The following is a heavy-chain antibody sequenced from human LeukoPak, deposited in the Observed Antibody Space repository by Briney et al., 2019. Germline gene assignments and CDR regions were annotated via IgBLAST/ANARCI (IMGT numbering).Heavy chain of an antibody. J-gene: IGHJ4*02. CDR3: ARGSEYTSSTNYYFDY. Sequence: GGSLRLSCAASGFTFSSYWMSWVRQPPGKGLDWVANIKQDGSEKHYVDSVKGRFTISRDNAKKPLFLHMNSLRVEDTAVYYCARGSEYTSSTNYYFDYWGQGPLVTVSS. V-gene: IGHV3-7*01. D-gene: IGHD6-6*01. CDR2: IKQDGSEK. CDR1: GFTFSSYW.